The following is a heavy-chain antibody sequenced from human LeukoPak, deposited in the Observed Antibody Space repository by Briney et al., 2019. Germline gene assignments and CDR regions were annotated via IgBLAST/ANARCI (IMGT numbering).Heavy chain of an antibody. Sequence: GASVKVSCKASGGTSSSYAISWVRQAPGQGLEWMGRIIPILGIANYAQKFQGRVTITADKSTSTAYMELSSLRSEDMAVYYCARGIAAAGTVGYWGQGTLVTVSS. CDR3: ARGIAAAGTVGY. V-gene: IGHV1-69*04. J-gene: IGHJ4*02. D-gene: IGHD6-13*01. CDR1: GGTSSSYA. CDR2: IIPILGIA.